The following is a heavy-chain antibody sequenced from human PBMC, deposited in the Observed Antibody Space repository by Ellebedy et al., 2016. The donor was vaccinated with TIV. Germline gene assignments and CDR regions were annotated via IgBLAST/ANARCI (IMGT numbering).Heavy chain of an antibody. CDR3: AERSSSEGH. D-gene: IGHD6-6*01. CDR1: GFTFSSYW. Sequence: GESLKISXAASGFTFSSYWMHWVRQAPGKGLEWVSYISSSSSTIYYADSVKGRFTISRDNAKNSLYLQMNSLRDEDTAVYYCAERSSSEGHWGQGTLVTVSS. J-gene: IGHJ4*02. CDR2: ISSSSSTI. V-gene: IGHV3-48*02.